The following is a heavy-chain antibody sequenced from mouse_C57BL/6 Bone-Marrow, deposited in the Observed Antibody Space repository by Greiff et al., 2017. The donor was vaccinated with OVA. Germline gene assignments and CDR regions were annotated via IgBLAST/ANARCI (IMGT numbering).Heavy chain of an antibody. CDR2: IDPSDSET. V-gene: IGHV1-52*01. J-gene: IGHJ1*03. Sequence: QVQLQQPGAELVRPGSSVKLSCKASGYTFTSYWMHWVKQRPIQGLEWIGNIDPSDSETHYNQKFKDKATLTVDKSSSTAYMQLSSLTSEDSAVXYCARRCYYYEYFDVWGTGTTVTVSS. D-gene: IGHD1-1*01. CDR3: ARRCYYYEYFDV. CDR1: GYTFTSYW.